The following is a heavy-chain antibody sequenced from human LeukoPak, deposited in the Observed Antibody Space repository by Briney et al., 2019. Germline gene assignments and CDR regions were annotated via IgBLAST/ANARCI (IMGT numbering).Heavy chain of an antibody. V-gene: IGHV4-34*01. CDR3: ASSDYYFDY. Sequence: SETLSLTCAVYGVSFSGYYWSWIRQPPGKGLEWIGEINHSGSTNYNPSLKSRVTISVDTSKNQFSLKLSSVTAADTAVYYCASSDYYFDYWGQGTLVTVSS. J-gene: IGHJ4*02. CDR2: INHSGST. D-gene: IGHD2-21*02. CDR1: GVSFSGYY.